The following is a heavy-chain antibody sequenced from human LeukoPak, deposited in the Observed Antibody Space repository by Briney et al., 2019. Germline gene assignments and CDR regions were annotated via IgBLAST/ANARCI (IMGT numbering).Heavy chain of an antibody. Sequence: ASVKVSCKASGYTFTSYGISWLRQAPGQGLGGMGWISAYNGNTNYAQKLQGRVTMTTDTSTSTAYMELRSLRSDDTAVYYCARGWFGESFDYWGQGTLVTVSS. J-gene: IGHJ4*02. CDR1: GYTFTSYG. CDR2: ISAYNGNT. D-gene: IGHD3-10*01. CDR3: ARGWFGESFDY. V-gene: IGHV1-18*04.